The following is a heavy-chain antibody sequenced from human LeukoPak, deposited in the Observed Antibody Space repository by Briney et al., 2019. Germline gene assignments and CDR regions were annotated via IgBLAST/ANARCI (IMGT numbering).Heavy chain of an antibody. Sequence: ASVTVSCMASGYSFTSYGITWVRQAPGQGLEWMGWINPYNGTTNYAQKLQGRVTMTTDTSTSTAYMDLRSLRSDDTAVYYCARERSGWFFSNWGQGPLVTVSS. CDR1: GYSFTSYG. CDR2: INPYNGTT. D-gene: IGHD6-19*01. CDR3: ARERSGWFFSN. V-gene: IGHV1-18*01. J-gene: IGHJ4*02.